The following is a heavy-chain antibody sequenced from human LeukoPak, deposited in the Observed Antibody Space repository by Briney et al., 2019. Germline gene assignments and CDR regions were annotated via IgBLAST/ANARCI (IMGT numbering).Heavy chain of an antibody. V-gene: IGHV3-21*01. D-gene: IGHD2-15*01. Sequence: PGGSLRLSCAASGFTFSSYSMNWVRQAPGKGLEWVSSISSSNTYIYYADSMKGRFTISRDNAKNSLYLQMNSLRAEDTALYYCARGYSRAAFDIWGQGTVVAVSS. CDR1: GFTFSSYS. J-gene: IGHJ3*02. CDR3: ARGYSRAAFDI. CDR2: ISSSNTYI.